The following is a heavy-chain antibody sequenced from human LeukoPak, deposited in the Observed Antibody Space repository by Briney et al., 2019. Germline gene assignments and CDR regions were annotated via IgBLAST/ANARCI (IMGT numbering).Heavy chain of an antibody. CDR1: GYSFTSYW. J-gene: IGHJ4*02. V-gene: IGHV5-51*01. Sequence: GESLKISCKGSGYSFTSYWIGWVRQMPGKGLEWMGIIYPGDSDTRYSPSFQGQVTISADKSISTAYLQWSSLKASDTAMYYCARDITSYDYVWGSYRYGELDYWGQGTLVTVSS. D-gene: IGHD3-16*02. CDR3: ARDITSYDYVWGSYRYGELDY. CDR2: IYPGDSDT.